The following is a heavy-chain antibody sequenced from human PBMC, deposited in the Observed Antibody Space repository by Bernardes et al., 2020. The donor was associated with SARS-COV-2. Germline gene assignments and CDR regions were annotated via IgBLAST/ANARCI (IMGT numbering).Heavy chain of an antibody. CDR3: ARDPWAGSLAVFDY. D-gene: IGHD3-10*01. Sequence: ASVKDSCKASGYTFINYGISWVRQAPGQGLEWMGWISGNNDNTKYTQKLQGRVTMTTDTSTSTVYMELRSLRSDDTAVYYCARDPWAGSLAVFDYWGQGTLVTVSS. J-gene: IGHJ4*02. CDR1: GYTFINYG. V-gene: IGHV1-18*01. CDR2: ISGNNDNT.